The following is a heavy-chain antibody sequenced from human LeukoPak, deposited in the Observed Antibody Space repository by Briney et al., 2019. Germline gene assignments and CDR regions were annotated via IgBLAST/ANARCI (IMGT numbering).Heavy chain of an antibody. CDR2: IYYSGSI. Sequence: SETLSLTCTVSGASISRTNYYWGWIRQSPGKGLEWIGSIYYSGSIYYNTYLKSRVTMSVDASKNQFSLKLSSVTAADTAVYYCARLMDTAMAPYYFDYWGQGTLVTVSS. CDR3: ARLMDTAMAPYYFDY. CDR1: GASISRTNYY. D-gene: IGHD5-18*01. V-gene: IGHV4-39*07. J-gene: IGHJ4*02.